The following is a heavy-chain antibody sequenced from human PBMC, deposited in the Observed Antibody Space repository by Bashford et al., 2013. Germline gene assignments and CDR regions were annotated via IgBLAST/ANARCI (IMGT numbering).Heavy chain of an antibody. Sequence: ASVKVSCKASGYTFTSYAMHWVRQAPGQRLEWMGWINAGNGNTKYSQKFQGRVTITRDTSASTAYMELSSLRSEDTAVYYCARDLGGSYYWGFPLQTDYWGQGTLVTVSS. CDR1: GYTFTSYA. D-gene: IGHD1-26*01. J-gene: IGHJ4*02. CDR2: INAGNGNT. V-gene: IGHV1-3*01. CDR3: ARDLGGSYYWGFPLQTDY.